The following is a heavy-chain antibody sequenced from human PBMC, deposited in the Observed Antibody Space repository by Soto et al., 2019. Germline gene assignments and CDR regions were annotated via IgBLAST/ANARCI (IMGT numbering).Heavy chain of an antibody. V-gene: IGHV3-48*04. J-gene: IGHJ5*02. CDR3: ARDLGYCSGGSCYSRFDP. CDR2: ISIGGRTI. CDR1: GFTFIIYS. Sequence: GGSLRLSCAASGFTFIIYSMNWVRQAPGKGLEWVSYISIGGRTIYYADSVKGRFTISRDNAKNSLYLQMNSLRAEDTAVYYCARDLGYCSGGSCYSRFDPWGQGTLVTVSS. D-gene: IGHD2-15*01.